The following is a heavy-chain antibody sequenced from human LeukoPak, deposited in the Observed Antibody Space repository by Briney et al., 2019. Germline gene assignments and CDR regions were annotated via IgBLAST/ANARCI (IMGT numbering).Heavy chain of an antibody. V-gene: IGHV4-34*01. J-gene: IGHJ4*02. CDR1: GGSFSGYY. CDR3: VRPGYGGNSDYFDY. Sequence: KPSETLSLTCAVYGGSFSGYYWSWIRQPPGKGLEWIGEINHSGSTNYNPSLKSRVTISVDTSKNQFSLKLSSVTAADTAVYYCVRPGYGGNSDYFDYWGQGTLVTVSS. D-gene: IGHD4-23*01. CDR2: INHSGST.